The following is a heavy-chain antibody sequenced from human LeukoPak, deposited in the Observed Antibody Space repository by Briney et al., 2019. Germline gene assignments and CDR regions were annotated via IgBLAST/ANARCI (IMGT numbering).Heavy chain of an antibody. CDR1: GFTFSRYW. V-gene: IGHV3-74*01. D-gene: IGHD2-15*01. CDR2: INSDGSST. J-gene: IGHJ4*02. CDR3: ARVDCSGGSCYFDY. Sequence: LSGGSLGLSCAASGFTFSRYWMHWVRQTPGKGLVWVSRINSDGSSTRYADSVKGRFTISRDNAKNTLDLQMSSLRAEDTAVYYCARVDCSGGSCYFDYWGQGTLVTVSS.